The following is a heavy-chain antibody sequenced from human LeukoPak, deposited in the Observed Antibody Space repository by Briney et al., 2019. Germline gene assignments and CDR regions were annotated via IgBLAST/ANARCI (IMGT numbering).Heavy chain of an antibody. D-gene: IGHD5-24*01. CDR3: ARDPATSPLIAFDI. CDR1: GFTVSSNY. Sequence: GGSLRLSCAASGFTVSSNYMSWVRQAPGKGLEWVSVIYSGGSTYYADSVKGRFTISRDNSKNSLYLQMNSLRAEDTAVYYCARDPATSPLIAFDIWGQRTMVTVSS. J-gene: IGHJ3*02. V-gene: IGHV3-66*02. CDR2: IYSGGST.